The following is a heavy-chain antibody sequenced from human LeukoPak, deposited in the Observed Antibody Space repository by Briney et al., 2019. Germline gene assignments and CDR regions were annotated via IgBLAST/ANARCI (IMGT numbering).Heavy chain of an antibody. J-gene: IGHJ4*02. Sequence: QSGGPLRLSCSACGYTLSSYAMHWVRQAPGEGLDYVSACKSNERTTYYSDSVKGRITIFRDNSNNTLYLQMSRLRAENTAVNYGVKRGTYYYDSSGSNYWGQGTLVTVSS. V-gene: IGHV3-64D*09. D-gene: IGHD3-22*01. CDR3: VKRGTYYYDSSGSNY. CDR2: CKSNERTT. CDR1: GYTLSSYA.